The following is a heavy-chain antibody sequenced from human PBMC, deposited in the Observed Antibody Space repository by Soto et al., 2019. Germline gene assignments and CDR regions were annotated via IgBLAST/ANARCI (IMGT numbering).Heavy chain of an antibody. CDR3: ARHGSRGAYCLSTSRSRSIDY. CDR1: GYTFTRYY. D-gene: IGHD2-2*01. J-gene: IGHJ4*01. V-gene: IGHV1-46*01. CDR2: INPSGGST. Sequence: GASVKVSCKASGYTFTRYYMHWVRQAPGQGLEWMGIINPSGGSTSYAQKFQGRVTMTRDTSTSTVYMELSSLRSEDTAVYYCARHGSRGAYCLSTSRSRSIDYWG.